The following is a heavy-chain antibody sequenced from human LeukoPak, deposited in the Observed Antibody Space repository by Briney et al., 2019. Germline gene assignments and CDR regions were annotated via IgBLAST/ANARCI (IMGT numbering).Heavy chain of an antibody. CDR3: ARLYSSSSPLDY. D-gene: IGHD6-6*01. Sequence: PGGSLRLSCAASGFTVSSNYTSWVRQAPGKGLEWVSSITSTSNNIYYADTVKGRFAISRDNAKNSLDLLMNSLRAEDTAVYYCARLYSSSSPLDYWGQGTLVTVSS. CDR1: GFTVSSNY. CDR2: ITSTSNNI. J-gene: IGHJ4*02. V-gene: IGHV3-21*01.